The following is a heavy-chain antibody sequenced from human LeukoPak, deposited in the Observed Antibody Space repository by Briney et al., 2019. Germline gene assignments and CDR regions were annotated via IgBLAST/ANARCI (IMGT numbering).Heavy chain of an antibody. CDR3: ARGDTSGATYFDY. CDR1: GGSLSNYY. CDR2: VHSTGAT. J-gene: IGHJ4*02. D-gene: IGHD1-26*01. Sequence: SETLSLTCTVSGGSLSNYYWNWIRQPAGKGLEWIGRVHSTGATHFNPAFASRLTMSEDPPKNQFSLKLRSMTAADTAIYFCARGDTSGATYFDYWGRGTLVTVSS. V-gene: IGHV4-4*07.